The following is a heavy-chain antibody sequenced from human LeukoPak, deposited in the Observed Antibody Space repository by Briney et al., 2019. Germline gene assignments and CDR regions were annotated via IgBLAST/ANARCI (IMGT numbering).Heavy chain of an antibody. Sequence: SVKVSCKASGGTFSSYAISWVRQAPGQRLEWMGGIIPIFGTANYAQKFQGRVTTTADKSTSTAYMELSSLRSEDTAVYYCARTSESTSGAFDIWGQGTMVTVSS. CDR3: ARTSESTSGAFDI. J-gene: IGHJ3*02. CDR2: IIPIFGTA. V-gene: IGHV1-69*06. CDR1: GGTFSSYA. D-gene: IGHD3-10*01.